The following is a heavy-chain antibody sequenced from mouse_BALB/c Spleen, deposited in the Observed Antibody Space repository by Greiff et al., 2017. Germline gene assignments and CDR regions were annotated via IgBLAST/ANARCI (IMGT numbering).Heavy chain of an antibody. Sequence: VHVKQSGAELVKPGASVKLSCTASGFNIKDTYMHWVKQRPEQGLEWIGRIDPANGNTKYDPKFQGKATITADTSSNTAYLQLSSLTSEDTAVYYCARGPFGYWGQGTLVTVSA. CDR2: IDPANGNT. CDR3: ARGPFGY. V-gene: IGHV14-3*02. J-gene: IGHJ3*01. CDR1: GFNIKDTY.